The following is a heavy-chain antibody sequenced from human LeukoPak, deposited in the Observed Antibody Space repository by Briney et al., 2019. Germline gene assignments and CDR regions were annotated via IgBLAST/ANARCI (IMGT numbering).Heavy chain of an antibody. CDR3: ARDPGGGNSCFDY. V-gene: IGHV1-46*03. J-gene: IGHJ4*02. CDR1: GYTFTSYY. CDR2: VNPSGGST. Sequence: ASVKVSRKASGYTFTSYYMHWVRQAPGQGLEWLGIVNPSGGSTSYAQKFQGRVTLTRDTSTSTVYMELSSLRSEDTAVYYCARDPGGGNSCFDYWGQGTLVTVSS. D-gene: IGHD4-23*01.